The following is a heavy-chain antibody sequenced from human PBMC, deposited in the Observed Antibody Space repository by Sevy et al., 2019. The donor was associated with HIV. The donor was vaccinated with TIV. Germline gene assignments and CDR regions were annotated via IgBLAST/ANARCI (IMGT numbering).Heavy chain of an antibody. CDR1: GASISSSGYY. J-gene: IGHJ4*02. V-gene: IGHV4-39*01. CDR3: AGPILTYNNGWSYYDY. Sequence: SETLSLTCTVSGASISSSGYYWGWIRQPPGKGLEWIATINYNGITFYNPSLKSRITISADTSRNQFSLDLKSVTAAATAIYYCAGPILTYNNGWSYYDYWGQGTVVTVSS. CDR2: INYNGIT. D-gene: IGHD3-10*01.